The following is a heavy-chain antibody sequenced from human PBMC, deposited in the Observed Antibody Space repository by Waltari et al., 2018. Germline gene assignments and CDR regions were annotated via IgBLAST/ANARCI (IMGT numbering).Heavy chain of an antibody. J-gene: IGHJ4*02. CDR3: ARDLPRRNYFDY. CDR2: IWYDGSNK. D-gene: IGHD3-10*01. CDR1: GFTFSSYA. V-gene: IGHV3-33*01. Sequence: QVQLVESGGGVVQPGRSVRLSCAASGFTFSSYALHWVRQAPGTGLEWVAVIWYDGSNKYYADSVKGRFTISRDNSKNTLYLQMNSLRAEDTAVYYCARDLPRRNYFDYWGQGTLVTVSS.